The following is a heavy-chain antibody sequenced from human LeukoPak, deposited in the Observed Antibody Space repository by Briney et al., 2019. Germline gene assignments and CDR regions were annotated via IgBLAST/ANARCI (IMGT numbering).Heavy chain of an antibody. J-gene: IGHJ4*02. D-gene: IGHD6-19*01. V-gene: IGHV3-21*01. CDR1: GFTFSSYS. Sequence: GGSLRLSCAASGFTFSSYSMNWVRQAPGKGLEWVSSISSSSSYIYYADSVKGRFTISRDNAKNSLYLQMNSLRAEDTAVYYCARVGSSGWYYFDYWGEGTLVTVSS. CDR2: ISSSSSYI. CDR3: ARVGSSGWYYFDY.